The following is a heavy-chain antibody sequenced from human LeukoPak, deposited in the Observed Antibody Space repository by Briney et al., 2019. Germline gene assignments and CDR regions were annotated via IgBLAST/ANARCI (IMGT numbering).Heavy chain of an antibody. V-gene: IGHV3-30*02. CDR1: GFTFSSCG. D-gene: IGHD3-22*01. CDR3: AKDLRPYYYDSSGYNYFDY. CDR2: IRYDGSNK. Sequence: GGSLRLSCAASGFTFSSCGMHWVRQAPGKGLEWVAFIRYDGSNKYYADSVKGRFTISRDNSKNTLYLQMNSLRAEDTAVYYCAKDLRPYYYDSSGYNYFDYWGQGTLVTVSS. J-gene: IGHJ4*02.